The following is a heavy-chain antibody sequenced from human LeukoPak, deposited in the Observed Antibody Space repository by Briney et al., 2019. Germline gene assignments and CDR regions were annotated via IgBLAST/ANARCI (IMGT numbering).Heavy chain of an antibody. CDR1: GFAVSSNY. J-gene: IGHJ4*02. D-gene: IGHD6-13*01. CDR2: IYSGDST. Sequence: GGSLRLSCAASGFAVSSNYMSWVRQAPGKGLEWVSVIYSGDSTYYAASVKGRFTISRDNSKNTLYLQMNSLRAEDTAVYYCARFSWYRSDYWGQGTLVTVSS. V-gene: IGHV3-66*01. CDR3: ARFSWYRSDY.